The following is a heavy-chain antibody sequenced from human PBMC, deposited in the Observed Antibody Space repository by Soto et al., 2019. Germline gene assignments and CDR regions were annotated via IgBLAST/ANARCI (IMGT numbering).Heavy chain of an antibody. CDR1: GYIFTSYA. Sequence: ASVKVSCKASGYIFTSYAMHWVRQAPGQRLEWMGWINAGNGNTKYSQKFKGRVTITRDTSASTAYMELSSLRSEDTAVYYCARDGAVAGNSNFDYWGQGTLVTVSS. CDR2: INAGNGNT. D-gene: IGHD6-19*01. V-gene: IGHV1-3*01. J-gene: IGHJ4*02. CDR3: ARDGAVAGNSNFDY.